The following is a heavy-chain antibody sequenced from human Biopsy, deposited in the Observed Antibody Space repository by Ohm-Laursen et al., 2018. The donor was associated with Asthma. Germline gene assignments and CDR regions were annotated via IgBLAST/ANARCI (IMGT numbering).Heavy chain of an antibody. CDR2: ICWNSRSI. CDR3: RALPTRTMYFDS. V-gene: IGHV3-9*01. CDR1: GFIFDDYA. Sequence: SLRLSCAASGFIFDDYALHWVRQALGKGLEWVAGICWNSRSIDYGDSVKGRFTISRDNTKNTLYLQMNSLSPEDTAMYYCRALPTRTMYFDSWGQGTLVTVSS. J-gene: IGHJ4*02. D-gene: IGHD4/OR15-4a*01.